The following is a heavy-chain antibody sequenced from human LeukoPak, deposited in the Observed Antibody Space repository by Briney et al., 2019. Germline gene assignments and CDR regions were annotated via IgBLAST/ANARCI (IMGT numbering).Heavy chain of an antibody. D-gene: IGHD3-22*01. CDR3: ATGPFLITMMVRPARPYGMDV. J-gene: IGHJ6*02. V-gene: IGHV1-69*04. Sequence: SVKVSCKASGGTYSSYAISWVRLAPGQALEWMGRIIPILGIANYAQKFQGRVTITADKSTSTAYMKRSSLRSEDRAVYYCATGPFLITMMVRPARPYGMDVWGQGTTVTVSS. CDR1: GGTYSSYA. CDR2: IIPILGIA.